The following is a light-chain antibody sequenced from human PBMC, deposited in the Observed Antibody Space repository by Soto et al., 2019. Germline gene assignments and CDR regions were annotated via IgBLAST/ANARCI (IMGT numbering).Light chain of an antibody. J-gene: IGKJ4*01. Sequence: EIVLTQSPGTLSLSPGERATLSCRASQSVSSSYLAWYQQKPGQAPRLLFYGASSRATGIPDRFSGSGSGTEFTLTIASVQPEDFATYYCQQYSSYSPLTFGGGTKVDIK. CDR1: QSVSSSY. CDR3: QQYSSYSPLT. V-gene: IGKV3-20*01. CDR2: GAS.